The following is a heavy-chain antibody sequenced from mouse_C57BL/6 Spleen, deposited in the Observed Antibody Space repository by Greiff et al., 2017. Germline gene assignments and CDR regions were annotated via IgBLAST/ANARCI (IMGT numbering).Heavy chain of an antibody. CDR2: IHPNSGST. CDR1: GYTFTSYW. Sequence: QVQLQQPGAELVKPGASVKLSCKASGYTFTSYWMHWVKQRPGQGLEWIGMIHPNSGSTNYNEKFKSKATLTVDKSSSTAYMQLSSLTSEDSAVYYCARDGYYPFWYFDVWGTGTTVTVSS. V-gene: IGHV1-64*01. J-gene: IGHJ1*03. D-gene: IGHD2-3*01. CDR3: ARDGYYPFWYFDV.